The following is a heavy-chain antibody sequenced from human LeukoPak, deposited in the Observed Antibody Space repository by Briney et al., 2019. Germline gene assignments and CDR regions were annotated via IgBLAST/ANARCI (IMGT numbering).Heavy chain of an antibody. CDR1: GYTFTGYY. CDR3: AGEHYDILTGGSGPSDYYYGMDV. Sequence: GASVKVSCKASGYTFTGYYMHWVRQAPGQGLEWMGWINPNSGGTNYAQKFQGRVTMTRDTSISTAYMELSRLRSDDTAVYYCAGEHYDILTGGSGPSDYYYGMDVWGQGTTVTVSS. J-gene: IGHJ6*02. D-gene: IGHD3-9*01. CDR2: INPNSGGT. V-gene: IGHV1-2*02.